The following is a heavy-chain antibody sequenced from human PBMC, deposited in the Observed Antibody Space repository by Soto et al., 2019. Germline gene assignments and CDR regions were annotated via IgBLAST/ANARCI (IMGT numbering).Heavy chain of an antibody. CDR3: ARESTSGDLNWFDP. J-gene: IGHJ5*02. CDR2: IYSGGST. Sequence: EVQLVESGGGLVQPGGSLRLSCAASGFTVSSNYMSWVRQAPGKGLEWVSVIYSGGSTYYADSVKGRFTISRDNSKNTLYLQMNSLRAEDTAVYYCARESTSGDLNWFDPWGQGTLVTVSS. CDR1: GFTVSSNY. V-gene: IGHV3-66*01. D-gene: IGHD3-10*01.